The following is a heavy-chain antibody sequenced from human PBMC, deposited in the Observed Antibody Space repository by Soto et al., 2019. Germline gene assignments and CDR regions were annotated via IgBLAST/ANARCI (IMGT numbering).Heavy chain of an antibody. V-gene: IGHV3-74*01. Sequence: EVPLVASGGGLVQPGGSLRLSCAASGFTFSSYWMHWVRQAPGKGLVWVSRINSDGSSTSYADSVKGRFTISRDNAKNTLYLQMNSLRAEDTAVYYCGRGGCRNWYFDLWGRGTLVTVSS. CDR2: INSDGSST. D-gene: IGHD1-26*01. CDR1: GFTFSSYW. J-gene: IGHJ2*01. CDR3: GRGGCRNWYFDL.